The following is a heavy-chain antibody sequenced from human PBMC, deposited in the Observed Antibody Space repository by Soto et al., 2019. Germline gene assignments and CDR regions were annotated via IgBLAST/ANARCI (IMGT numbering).Heavy chain of an antibody. J-gene: IGHJ4*02. CDR3: ARRKEYFDY. Sequence: SETLSLTCTVSGGSISSYYWSWIRQPPGKGLEWIGYMYYTGITIYNPSLKSRVTISVDTSNNQFSLRLGSMTAADTAVYYCARRKEYFDYWGRGTLVTVSS. CDR2: MYYTGIT. CDR1: GGSISSYY. V-gene: IGHV4-59*08.